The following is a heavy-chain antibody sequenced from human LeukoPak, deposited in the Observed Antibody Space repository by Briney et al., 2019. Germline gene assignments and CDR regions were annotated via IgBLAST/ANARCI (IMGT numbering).Heavy chain of an antibody. Sequence: GGSLRLSCAASGFTVSSNYMSWVRQAPGKGLEWVSVIYSGGSTYYADSVKGRFTISRDNSKNTLYLQMNSLRAEDTAVYYCAKDLVLYYYDSSGYYLNWGQGTLVTVSS. CDR2: IYSGGST. D-gene: IGHD3-22*01. CDR1: GFTVSSNY. CDR3: AKDLVLYYYDSSGYYLN. V-gene: IGHV3-66*01. J-gene: IGHJ4*02.